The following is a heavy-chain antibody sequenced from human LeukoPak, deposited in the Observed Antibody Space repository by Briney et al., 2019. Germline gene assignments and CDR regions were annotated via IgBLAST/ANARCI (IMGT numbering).Heavy chain of an antibody. Sequence: GGSLRLSCAVSGFNFSTYWIHWVRQAPGKGLVWVSLINTDGSAITYGDSAKGRFTVSRDNDKNSLFLEMNSLRVEDTAVYYCARGTAATAGIDYWGQGTLVTVSS. CDR1: GFNFSTYW. CDR2: INTDGSAI. CDR3: ARGTAATAGIDY. J-gene: IGHJ4*02. V-gene: IGHV3-74*01. D-gene: IGHD6-13*01.